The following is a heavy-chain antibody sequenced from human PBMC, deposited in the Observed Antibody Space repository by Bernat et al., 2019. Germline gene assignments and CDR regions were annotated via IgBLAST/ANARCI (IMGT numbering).Heavy chain of an antibody. Sequence: QVQLVQSGAEVKKPGASVPVSCKASGYTFTSYGISWVRQAPGQGLEWMGWISAYNGNTNYAQKLQGRVTMTTDTSTSTAYMELRSLRSDDTAVYYCARDQKRSGYSYGFSTHKKYYYGMDVWGQGTTFIVSS. CDR1: GYTFTSYG. V-gene: IGHV1-18*04. CDR3: ARDQKRSGYSYGFSTHKKYYYGMDV. J-gene: IGHJ6*02. D-gene: IGHD5-18*01. CDR2: ISAYNGNT.